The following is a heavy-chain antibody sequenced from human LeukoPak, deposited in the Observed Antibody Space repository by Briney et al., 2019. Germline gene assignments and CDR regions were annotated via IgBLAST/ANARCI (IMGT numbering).Heavy chain of an antibody. CDR2: ISFDGSNK. V-gene: IGHV3-30*18. J-gene: IGHJ4*02. Sequence: AGGSLRLSCAASGFTFNSYSMNWFRQAPGKGLEWVAVISFDGSNKYYADSVKGRFTISRDNSKNTLYLQMNSLRAEDTAVYYCAKKNYGSGSYFDYWGQGTLVTVSS. D-gene: IGHD3-10*01. CDR3: AKKNYGSGSYFDY. CDR1: GFTFNSYS.